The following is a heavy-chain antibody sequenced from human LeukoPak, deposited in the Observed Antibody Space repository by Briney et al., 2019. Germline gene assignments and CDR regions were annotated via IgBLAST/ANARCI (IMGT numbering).Heavy chain of an antibody. Sequence: SETLSLTFTVSGDSINSSSYYWGWIRQPPGKGPEWIGTMYYTGSTYYNPSLKSRVTMSVDTSKNQISLKLSSVTAADTAVYYCARDGDSWYFDYWGQGTLVTVSS. CDR2: MYYTGST. D-gene: IGHD2-21*01. J-gene: IGHJ4*02. CDR3: ARDGDSWYFDY. CDR1: GDSINSSSYY. V-gene: IGHV4-39*02.